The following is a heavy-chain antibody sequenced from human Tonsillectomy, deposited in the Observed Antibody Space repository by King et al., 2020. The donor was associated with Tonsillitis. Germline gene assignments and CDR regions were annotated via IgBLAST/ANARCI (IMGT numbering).Heavy chain of an antibody. J-gene: IGHJ3*02. D-gene: IGHD3-22*01. CDR3: ARGRLYDRAGDAFDI. CDR1: GASISSYY. V-gene: IGHV4-59*01. CDR2: IYYSGST. Sequence: VQLQESGPGLVKPSETLSLTCTVSGASISSYYWSWIRQPPGKGLEWIGYIYYSGSTNYNPSLKSRVTIPVDTSKNQFPLKLNSVTAADTAVYYCARGRLYDRAGDAFDIWGQGKMVTVFS.